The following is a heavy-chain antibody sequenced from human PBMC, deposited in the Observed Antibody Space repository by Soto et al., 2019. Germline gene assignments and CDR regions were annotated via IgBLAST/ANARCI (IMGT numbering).Heavy chain of an antibody. CDR3: ARVARGTATTVVAAFDI. CDR2: IYYSGST. V-gene: IGHV4-59*12. J-gene: IGHJ3*02. Sequence: SETLSLTCTVSGGSISSYYWSWIRQPPGKGLEWIGDIYYSGSTHYNPSLKSRVTISVDTSKNQFTLKMSSVTAADTALYYCARVARGTATTVVAAFDIWGPGTMVTVS. CDR1: GGSISSYY. D-gene: IGHD1-1*01.